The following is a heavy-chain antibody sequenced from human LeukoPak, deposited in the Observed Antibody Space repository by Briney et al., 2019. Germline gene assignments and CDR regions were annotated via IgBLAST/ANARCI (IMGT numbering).Heavy chain of an antibody. V-gene: IGHV3-33*06. Sequence: QPGRSLRLSCAASEFTFSSYGMHWVRQAPGKGLEWVAVIWYDGSNKYYADSVKGRFTISRDNSKNTLYLQMNSLRAEDTAVYYCAKGKRSGYDLTYWGQGTLVTASS. J-gene: IGHJ4*02. D-gene: IGHD5-12*01. CDR1: EFTFSSYG. CDR3: AKGKRSGYDLTY. CDR2: IWYDGSNK.